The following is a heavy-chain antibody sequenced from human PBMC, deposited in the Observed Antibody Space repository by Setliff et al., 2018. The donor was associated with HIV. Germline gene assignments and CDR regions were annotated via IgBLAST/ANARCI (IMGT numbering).Heavy chain of an antibody. Sequence: SETLSLTCTVPGGSISSYYWSWIRQPPGKGLEWIGYIYTSGSTNYNPSLKSRVTISVDTSKNQFSLKLSSVTAADTAVYYCARDTDDAFDIWGQGTMVTVSS. CDR3: ARDTDDAFDI. J-gene: IGHJ3*02. V-gene: IGHV4-4*08. CDR1: GGSISSYY. CDR2: IYTSGST.